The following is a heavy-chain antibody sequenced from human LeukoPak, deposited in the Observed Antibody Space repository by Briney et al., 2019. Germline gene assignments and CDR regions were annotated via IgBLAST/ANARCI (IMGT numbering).Heavy chain of an antibody. CDR2: IYYSGST. V-gene: IGHV4-59*08. Sequence: SETLSLTCTVSGGSISSYYWSWIRQPPGKGLEWIGYIYYSGSTNYNPSLKSRVTISVDTSKNQFSLKLSSVTAADTAVYYCAGSGGSGDFDYWGQGTLVTVPS. D-gene: IGHD2-15*01. J-gene: IGHJ4*02. CDR1: GGSISSYY. CDR3: AGSGGSGDFDY.